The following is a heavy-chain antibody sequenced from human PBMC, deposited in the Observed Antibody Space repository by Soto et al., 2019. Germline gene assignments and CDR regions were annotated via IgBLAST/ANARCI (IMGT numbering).Heavy chain of an antibody. D-gene: IGHD6-13*01. J-gene: IGHJ5*02. CDR1: GYTFTSYG. CDR3: ARERAPGIAAAGTVWFDP. Sequence: QVQLVQCGAEVKMPGASVKVSCKASGYTFTSYGISWVRQAPGQGLEWMGWISAYNGNTNYAQKLQGRVTMTTDTSTSTAYMELRSLRSDDTAVYYCARERAPGIAAAGTVWFDPWGQGTLVTVSS. V-gene: IGHV1-18*04. CDR2: ISAYNGNT.